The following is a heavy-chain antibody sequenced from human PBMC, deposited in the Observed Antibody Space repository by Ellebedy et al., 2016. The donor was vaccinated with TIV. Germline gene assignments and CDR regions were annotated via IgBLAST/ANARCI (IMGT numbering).Heavy chain of an antibody. Sequence: GESLKISXKGSGYSFTSYWIGWVRQMPGKGLEWMGIIYPGDSDTRYSPSFQGQVTISADKSISTAYLQWSSLKASDTAMYYCATGRFGELSKSSNFDYWGQGTLVNVSS. CDR1: GYSFTSYW. CDR2: IYPGDSDT. J-gene: IGHJ4*02. V-gene: IGHV5-51*01. CDR3: ATGRFGELSKSSNFDY. D-gene: IGHD3-10*01.